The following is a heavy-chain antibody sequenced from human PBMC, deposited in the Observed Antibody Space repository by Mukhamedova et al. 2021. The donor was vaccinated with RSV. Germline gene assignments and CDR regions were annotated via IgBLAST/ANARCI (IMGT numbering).Heavy chain of an antibody. CDR2: GGGST. Sequence: GGGSTYYADSVKGRFTISRHNSKNTLYLQMNSLRAEDTAVYYCARRSIVATALDYWGQGTLVTVSS. D-gene: IGHD5-12*01. CDR3: ARRSIVATALDY. J-gene: IGHJ4*02. V-gene: IGHV3-53*04.